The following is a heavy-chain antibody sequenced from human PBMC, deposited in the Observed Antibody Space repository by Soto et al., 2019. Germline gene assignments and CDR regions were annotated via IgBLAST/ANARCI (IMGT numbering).Heavy chain of an antibody. J-gene: IGHJ4*02. CDR1: GFIFSNYA. Sequence: GGSLRLSCAASGFIFSNYAMTWVRQAPGKGLEWVSTISDSGATTSFADSVKGRFTMSRDNSKNTLYLQMDSLRADDTAVYYCANPPARIGYNLGYWGQGTLVTVSS. V-gene: IGHV3-23*01. D-gene: IGHD5-12*01. CDR3: ANPPARIGYNLGY. CDR2: ISDSGATT.